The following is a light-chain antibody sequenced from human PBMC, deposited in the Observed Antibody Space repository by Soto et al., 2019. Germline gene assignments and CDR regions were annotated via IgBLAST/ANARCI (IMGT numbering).Light chain of an antibody. CDR3: SPYAGSNNYVV. V-gene: IGLV2-8*01. CDR1: SSDVGGYNY. CDR2: EVS. J-gene: IGLJ2*01. Sequence: QSALTQPPSASGSPGQSVTISCTGTSSDVGGYNYVSWYQQHPGKAPKLMIYEVSKRPSGVPDRFSGSKSGNTASLTVSGLQVEDEGDYYCSPYAGSNNYVVFGGGTKLTVL.